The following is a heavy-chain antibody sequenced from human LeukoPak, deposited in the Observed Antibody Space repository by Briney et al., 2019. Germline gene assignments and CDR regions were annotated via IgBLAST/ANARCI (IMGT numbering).Heavy chain of an antibody. CDR3: AKGTGYYILSRYNWFDP. J-gene: IGHJ5*02. V-gene: IGHV3-23*01. Sequence: PGGSLRLSCAASGFTFSSYAMSWVRQAPGKGLEWVSAISGSGGSTYYADSVKGRFTISRDNSKNTLYLQTNSLRAEDTAVYYCAKGTGYYILSRYNWFDPWGQGTLVTVSS. CDR1: GFTFSSYA. D-gene: IGHD3/OR15-3a*01. CDR2: ISGSGGST.